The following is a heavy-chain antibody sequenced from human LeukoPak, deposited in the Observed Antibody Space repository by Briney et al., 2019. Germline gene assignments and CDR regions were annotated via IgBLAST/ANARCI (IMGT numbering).Heavy chain of an antibody. J-gene: IGHJ3*02. V-gene: IGHV3-33*01. D-gene: IGHD2-2*01. CDR2: IWYDGGIK. CDR3: ARDRGGSSDAFDI. Sequence: GGSLRLSCAASGFTFSNYDMHWVRQAPGKGLEWVAVIWYDGGIKYCGDSVKSRFTISRDISKNTLYLQMNSLRAEDTAVYYCARDRGGSSDAFDIWGQGTMVTVSS. CDR1: GFTFSNYD.